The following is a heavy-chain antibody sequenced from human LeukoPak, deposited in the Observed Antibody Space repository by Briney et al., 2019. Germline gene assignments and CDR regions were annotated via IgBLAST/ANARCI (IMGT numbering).Heavy chain of an antibody. CDR3: ARCIGSSSFARWFDP. V-gene: IGHV3-21*01. CDR2: ISRNSRHV. D-gene: IGHD6-6*01. CDR1: GFTFSDYS. Sequence: PGGPLRLSCAASGFTFSDYSMNWVRQAPGKGLEWVSSISRNSRHVYYGGSVWGRFTISRDDARNSLFLEMNSLRAEDMAVYYCARCIGSSSFARWFDPWGQGTLVTVSS. J-gene: IGHJ5*02.